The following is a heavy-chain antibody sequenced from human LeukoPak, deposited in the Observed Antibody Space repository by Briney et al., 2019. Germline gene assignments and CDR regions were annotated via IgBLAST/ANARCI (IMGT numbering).Heavy chain of an antibody. V-gene: IGHV3-30*04. CDR2: ISYDGSNK. D-gene: IGHD6-13*01. CDR1: GFTFSSYA. J-gene: IGHJ5*02. Sequence: GGSLRLSCAASGFTFSSYAMHWVRQAPGKGLEWVAVISYDGSNKYYADSVKGRFTISRDNSKNTLYLRMNGLRAEDTAVYYCARDSSTLNWFDPWGQGTLVTVSS. CDR3: ARDSSTLNWFDP.